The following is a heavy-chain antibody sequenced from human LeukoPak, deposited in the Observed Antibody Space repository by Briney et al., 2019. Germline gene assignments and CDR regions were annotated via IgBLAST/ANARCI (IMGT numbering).Heavy chain of an antibody. D-gene: IGHD6-6*01. CDR3: ASLYSSSSFDY. CDR2: IYSGGST. J-gene: IGHJ4*02. CDR1: GFTVSSNY. Sequence: GGSLRLSCAASGFTVSSNYMSWVRQAPGKGLEWVSVIYSGGSTYYADSVKGRFTISRDNSKNTLYLQMNSLRAEDTAVYYCASLYSSSSFDYWGQGTLVTVSS. V-gene: IGHV3-66*02.